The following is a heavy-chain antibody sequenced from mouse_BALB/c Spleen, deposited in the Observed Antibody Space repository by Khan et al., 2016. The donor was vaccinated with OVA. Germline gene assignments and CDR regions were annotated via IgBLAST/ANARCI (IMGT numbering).Heavy chain of an antibody. D-gene: IGHD1-1*01. Sequence: VQLKESGPGLVKPSQSLSLTCTVTGYSITSDYAWNWIRQFPGNKLEWMGFISYSGSTSYNPSLKSRISITRDTSKNQFFLLLNSVTTEDTATYYCARGTVGRFAYWGQGTLVTVSA. CDR2: ISYSGST. CDR1: GYSITSDYA. CDR3: ARGTVGRFAY. V-gene: IGHV3-2*02. J-gene: IGHJ3*01.